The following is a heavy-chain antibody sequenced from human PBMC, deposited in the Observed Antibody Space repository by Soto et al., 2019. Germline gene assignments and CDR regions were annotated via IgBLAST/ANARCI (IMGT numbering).Heavy chain of an antibody. V-gene: IGHV3-48*02. J-gene: IGHJ4*02. CDR3: ARESPSSQWLPTRYFDY. Sequence: EVQLVESGGDLVQPGGSLRLSCAASRFTFSDYSMNWVRQAPGKGLEWVSYISGGGETIYYADSVRGRFTISRDNAKNSLFFQKNSLREEDTAVYYCARESPSSQWLPTRYFDYWGQGTLVTVSS. CDR2: ISGGGETI. D-gene: IGHD6-19*01. CDR1: RFTFSDYS.